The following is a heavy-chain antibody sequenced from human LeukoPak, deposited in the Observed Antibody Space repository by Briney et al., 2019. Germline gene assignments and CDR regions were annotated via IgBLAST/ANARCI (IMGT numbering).Heavy chain of an antibody. CDR1: GFTFSSYW. D-gene: IGHD4-11*01. CDR3: ARAPHYSNYGPYYYGMDV. J-gene: IGHJ6*02. V-gene: IGHV3-7*01. CDR2: INHNGNVN. Sequence: GGSLRLSCAASGFTFSSYWMNWARQAPGKGLEWVASINHNGNVNYYVDSVKGRFTISRDNAKNSLYLQMNSLRAEDTAVYYCARAPHYSNYGPYYYGMDVWGQGTTVTVSS.